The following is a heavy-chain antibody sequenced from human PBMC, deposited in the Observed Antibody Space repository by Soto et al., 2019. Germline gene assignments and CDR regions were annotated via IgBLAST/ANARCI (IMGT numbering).Heavy chain of an antibody. CDR2: IYYSGST. CDR3: AREMTTVTNYFDY. V-gene: IGHV4-31*03. J-gene: IGHJ4*02. Sequence: PSETLSLTCTVSGGSISSGGYYWSWIRQHPGKGLEWIGYIYYSGSTYYNPSLKSRVTISVDTSKNQFSLKLSSVTAADTAVYYCAREMTTVTNYFDYWGQGTLVTVSS. D-gene: IGHD4-17*01. CDR1: GGSISSGGYY.